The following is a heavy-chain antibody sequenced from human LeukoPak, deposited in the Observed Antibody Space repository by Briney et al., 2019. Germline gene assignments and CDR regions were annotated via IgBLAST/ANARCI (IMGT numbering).Heavy chain of an antibody. J-gene: IGHJ4*02. CDR3: ARDQYDRPKISWYYFDY. CDR1: GYTFTSYY. CDR2: INPSGGST. V-gene: IGHV1-46*01. Sequence: GASVKVSCKASGYTFTSYYMHWVRQAPGQGLEWMGIINPSGGSTSYAQKFQGRVTITRDTSASTAYMELSSLRSEDTAVYYCARDQYDRPKISWYYFDYWGQGTLVTVSS. D-gene: IGHD3-22*01.